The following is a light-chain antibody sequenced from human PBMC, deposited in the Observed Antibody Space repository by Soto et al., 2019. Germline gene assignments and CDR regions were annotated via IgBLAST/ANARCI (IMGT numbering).Light chain of an antibody. CDR1: QSVTSS. CDR3: QQFSSYPLT. V-gene: IGKV3-11*01. J-gene: IGKJ4*01. CDR2: DVS. Sequence: EIVLTQSPATLSLSPGDRATLSCRASQSVTSSLAWFQQKPGQAPRLLIYDVSRRATAIPARFSGSGSGTDFTLTISSLEPEDFAVYYCQQFSSYPLTFGGGTKVDIK.